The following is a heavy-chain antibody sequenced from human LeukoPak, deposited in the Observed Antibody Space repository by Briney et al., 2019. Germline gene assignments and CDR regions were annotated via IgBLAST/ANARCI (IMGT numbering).Heavy chain of an antibody. Sequence: GGSLRLSCAASGFIFSSFSMNWVRQAPGKGLEWVSVIYTGGSTYNADSVKGRFTISRDNSKNTLYLQMNSLRAEDTAVYYCATGWNDAFDFWGQGTMVTVSS. D-gene: IGHD1-1*01. CDR2: IYTGGST. CDR1: GFIFSSFS. V-gene: IGHV3-53*01. CDR3: ATGWNDAFDF. J-gene: IGHJ3*01.